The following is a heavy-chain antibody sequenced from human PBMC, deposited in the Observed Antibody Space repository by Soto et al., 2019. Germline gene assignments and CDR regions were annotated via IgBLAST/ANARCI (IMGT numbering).Heavy chain of an antibody. V-gene: IGHV4-59*01. D-gene: IGHD6-13*01. CDR1: GGPISGSY. J-gene: IGHJ4*02. Sequence: PSETLSLTCSVSGGPISGSYWSWSRQSPGKGLEWLGYVYYTGSTNYSPSLRSRVSISVDTSKNEFSLRLSSVTDADTAVYFCAGGFAAPGGYVDYWGQGNRVTVSS. CDR2: VYYTGST. CDR3: AGGFAAPGGYVDY.